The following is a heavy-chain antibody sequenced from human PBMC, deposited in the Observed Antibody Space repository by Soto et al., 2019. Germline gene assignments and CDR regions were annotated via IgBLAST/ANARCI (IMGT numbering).Heavy chain of an antibody. CDR1: GGSISSGGYY. V-gene: IGHV4-31*03. CDR3: ARDHCSGGSCYQN. CDR2: IYYSGST. J-gene: IGHJ4*02. D-gene: IGHD2-15*01. Sequence: SETLSLTCTVSGGSISSGGYYWSWIRQHPGKGLEWIGYIYYSGSTYYNPSLKSRVTISVDTSKNQFSLKLSSVTAADTAVYYCARDHCSGGSCYQNWGQGTLVTSPQ.